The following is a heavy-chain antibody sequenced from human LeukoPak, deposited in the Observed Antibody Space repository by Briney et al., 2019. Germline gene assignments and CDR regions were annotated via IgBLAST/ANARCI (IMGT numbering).Heavy chain of an antibody. CDR2: IKQDGSEK. J-gene: IGHJ3*02. V-gene: IGHV3-7*01. CDR1: GFTFSNAW. Sequence: PGGSLRLSCAASGFTFSNAWMSWVRQAPGKGLEWVANIKQDGSEKYYVDSVKGRFTISRDNAKNSLYLQMNSLRAEDTAVYYCARDRRTGYAFDIWGQGTMVTVSS. CDR3: ARDRRTGYAFDI. D-gene: IGHD5-18*01.